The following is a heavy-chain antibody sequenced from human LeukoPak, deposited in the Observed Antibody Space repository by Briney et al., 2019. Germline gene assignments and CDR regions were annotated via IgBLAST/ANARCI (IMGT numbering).Heavy chain of an antibody. V-gene: IGHV4-31*03. D-gene: IGHD6-13*01. Sequence: SETLSLTCTVSGGSISSGGYYWSWIRQHPGKGLEWIGYIYYSGSTYYNPSLKSRVTISVDTSKSQFSLKLSSVTAADTAVYYCARKVLQQLGAFDIWGQGTMVTVSS. CDR1: GGSISSGGYY. CDR3: ARKVLQQLGAFDI. J-gene: IGHJ3*02. CDR2: IYYSGST.